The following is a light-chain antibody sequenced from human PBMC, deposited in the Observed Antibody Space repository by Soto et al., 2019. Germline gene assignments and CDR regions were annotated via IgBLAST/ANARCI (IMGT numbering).Light chain of an antibody. Sequence: DIQMTQSPSSLSASVGDRVTITCRASQGITSYLAWYQQRPGKAPGLLIYAASTLQSGVPSRFSGSGSGTDFTLTISSLQPEDFATYYCQQLESYPSTFGGGTKVDIK. V-gene: IGKV1-9*01. CDR1: QGITSY. J-gene: IGKJ4*01. CDR2: AAS. CDR3: QQLESYPST.